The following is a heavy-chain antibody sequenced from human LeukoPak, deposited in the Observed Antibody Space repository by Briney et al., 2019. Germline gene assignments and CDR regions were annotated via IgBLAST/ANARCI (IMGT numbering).Heavy chain of an antibody. V-gene: IGHV3-30*02. J-gene: IGHJ4*02. CDR2: IRYDGSNK. CDR3: AKDFEGGSYYGPDY. CDR1: GFTFSSYG. Sequence: GGSLRLSCAASGFTFSSYGMHWVRQAPGKGLEWVAFIRYDGSNKYYADSVKGRFAISRDNSKNTLYLQMNSLRAEDTAVYYCAKDFEGGSYYGPDYWGQGTLVTVSS. D-gene: IGHD1-26*01.